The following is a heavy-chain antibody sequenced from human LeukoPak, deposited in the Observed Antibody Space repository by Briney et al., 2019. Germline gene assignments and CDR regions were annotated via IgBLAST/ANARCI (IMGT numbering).Heavy chain of an antibody. CDR2: INTNTGSP. Sequence: ASVRVSCKASGYTFTTYAMNWVRQAPGQGLEWMGWINTNTGSPTYAQGFTGRFVFSLDTSVGTAYLQISSLKAEDTAVYYCVRGSGYFDYWGQGTLVTVSS. J-gene: IGHJ4*02. CDR1: GYTFTTYA. D-gene: IGHD3-3*01. V-gene: IGHV7-4-1*02. CDR3: VRGSGYFDY.